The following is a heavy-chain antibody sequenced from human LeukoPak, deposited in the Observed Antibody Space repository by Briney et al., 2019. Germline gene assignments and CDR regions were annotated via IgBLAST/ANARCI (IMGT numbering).Heavy chain of an antibody. J-gene: IGHJ4*02. CDR2: ISHRGTT. CDR1: GGSLSSGSYR. D-gene: IGHD2-15*01. V-gene: IGHV4-39*02. Sequence: SETLSLTCTVSGGSLSSGSYRWGWIRQPPGKGLEWVALISHRGTTYYNPSLKSRVTMSVDTSTHQFSLKLTSVTAADTAVYYCLRDQDCSGGDCQVCWGQGTLVTVSS. CDR3: LRDQDCSGGDCQVC.